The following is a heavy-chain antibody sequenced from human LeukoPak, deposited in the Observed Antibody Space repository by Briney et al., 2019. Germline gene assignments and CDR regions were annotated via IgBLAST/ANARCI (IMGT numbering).Heavy chain of an antibody. CDR2: IIPIFGTA. J-gene: IGHJ5*02. CDR1: GGTFSIYD. V-gene: IGHV1-69*01. Sequence: GSSVKVSCKASGGTFSIYDISWVRQAPGQGLEWMGGIIPIFGTANYSQKFQGRVTITADESTSTAYMELSNLRSEDTAVYYCARDEQDSSSWYARWFDPWGQGTLVTVSS. CDR3: ARDEQDSSSWYARWFDP. D-gene: IGHD6-13*01.